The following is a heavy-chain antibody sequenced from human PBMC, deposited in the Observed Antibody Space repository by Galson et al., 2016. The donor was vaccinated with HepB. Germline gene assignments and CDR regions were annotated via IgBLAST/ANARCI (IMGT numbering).Heavy chain of an antibody. V-gene: IGHV4-31*03. CDR3: ERLRFLEWSFVRYFDY. Sequence: TMSLTCTVAGDSISSSASYWSWIRQHPGKGLEWIGYSSYSEMTYFNPSLKSRVNMSVDRSKNQFSLKVNSVTAADTAVYFCERLRFLEWSFVRYFDYWGQGTLVTVSS. D-gene: IGHD3-3*01. CDR1: GDSISSSASY. CDR2: SSYSEMT. J-gene: IGHJ4*02.